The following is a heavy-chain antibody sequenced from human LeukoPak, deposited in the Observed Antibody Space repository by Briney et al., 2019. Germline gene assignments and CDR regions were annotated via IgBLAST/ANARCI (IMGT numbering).Heavy chain of an antibody. J-gene: IGHJ6*02. D-gene: IGHD2-21*02. CDR3: ARRAYCSGDCTKHFSYYNAMDV. V-gene: IGHV5-51*01. CDR2: IYPGDSDT. CDR1: GYSFTSYW. Sequence: GESLKISCKGSGYSFTSYWIGWVRQMPGKGLEWMGIIYPGDSDTRYSPSFQGQVTISADKFISTAYLQWSSLKASDGAIYYCARRAYCSGDCTKHFSYYNAMDVWGQGTTVTVSS.